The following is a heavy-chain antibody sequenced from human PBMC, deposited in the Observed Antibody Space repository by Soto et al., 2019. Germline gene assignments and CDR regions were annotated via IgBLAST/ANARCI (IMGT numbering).Heavy chain of an antibody. CDR2: MSRTGDNA. Sequence: GSLRLSCAASGFTFSIYAMTWVRQSPGEGLEWVSSMSRTGDNAYYADSVKGRFTISSDNSKTTLYVQMSSLRAEDTAIYYCAKDGGNSNPRYYFDFWGPGTLVTVSS. CDR3: AKDGGNSNPRYYFDF. CDR1: GFTFSIYA. V-gene: IGHV3-23*01. D-gene: IGHD2-2*01. J-gene: IGHJ4*02.